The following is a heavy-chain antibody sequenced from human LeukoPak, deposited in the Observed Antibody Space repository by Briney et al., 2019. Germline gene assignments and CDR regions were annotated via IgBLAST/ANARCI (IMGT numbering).Heavy chain of an antibody. CDR3: ARQGYQLRFDY. CDR2: IYPGDSDT. Sequence: GESLKISCKGSGYRFTSYWIGWVRQMPGKGLEWMGIIYPGDSDTRYNPSFQDQVTISADKSISTAYLQWSSLKASDTAMYYCARQGYQLRFDYWGQGTLVTVSS. V-gene: IGHV5-51*01. D-gene: IGHD2-2*01. CDR1: GYRFTSYW. J-gene: IGHJ4*02.